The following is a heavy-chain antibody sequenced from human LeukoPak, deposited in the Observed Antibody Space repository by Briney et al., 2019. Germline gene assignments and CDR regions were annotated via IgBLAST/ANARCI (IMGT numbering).Heavy chain of an antibody. D-gene: IGHD6-19*01. J-gene: IGHJ4*02. CDR2: IKQDGSEK. CDR1: GFTFSSYW. V-gene: IGHV3-7*01. Sequence: GGSLRLSCAASGFTFSSYWMSWVRQAPGKGLEWVANIKQDGSEKYYVDSVKGRFTISRDNAKNSLYLQMNSLRAEDTAVYYCAIEETAVASVDDYFDYWGQGTLVTVSS. CDR3: AIEETAVASVDDYFDY.